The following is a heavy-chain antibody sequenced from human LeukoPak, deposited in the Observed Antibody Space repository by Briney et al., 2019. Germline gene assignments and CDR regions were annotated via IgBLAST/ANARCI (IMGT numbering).Heavy chain of an antibody. Sequence: GGSLRLSCAASGFTFSSYEMNWVRQAPGKGLEWVSYISSSGSTIYYADSVNGRFTISRDNPKNSLYLQMKNRRAEDTAVYYCAELGITMIGGVWGKGTTVTISS. CDR3: AELGITMIGGV. J-gene: IGHJ6*04. V-gene: IGHV3-48*03. D-gene: IGHD3-10*02. CDR1: GFTFSSYE. CDR2: ISSSGSTI.